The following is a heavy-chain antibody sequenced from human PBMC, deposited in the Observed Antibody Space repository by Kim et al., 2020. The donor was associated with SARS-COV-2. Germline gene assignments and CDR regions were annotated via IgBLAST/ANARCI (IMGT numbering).Heavy chain of an antibody. Sequence: GGSLRLSCAASGFTFSSYGMHWVRQAPGKGLEWVAVIWYDGSNKYYADSVKGRFTISRDNSKNTLYLQMNSLRAEDTAVYYCAKDINTIPHIAAAGFDYWGQGTLVTVSS. V-gene: IGHV3-33*06. D-gene: IGHD6-13*01. J-gene: IGHJ4*02. CDR2: IWYDGSNK. CDR3: AKDINTIPHIAAAGFDY. CDR1: GFTFSSYG.